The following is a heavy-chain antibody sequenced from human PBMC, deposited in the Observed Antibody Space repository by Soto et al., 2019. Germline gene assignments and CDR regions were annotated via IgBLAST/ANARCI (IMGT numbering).Heavy chain of an antibody. Sequence: ASVKVSCKASGCTFTSYDINWVRQATGQGLEWMGWMNPNSGNTGYAQKFQGRVTMTRNTSISTAYMELSSLRSEDTAVYYCARGISSGWELTQYAFDIWGQGTMVTVSS. V-gene: IGHV1-8*01. D-gene: IGHD1-26*01. J-gene: IGHJ3*02. CDR1: GCTFTSYD. CDR3: ARGISSGWELTQYAFDI. CDR2: MNPNSGNT.